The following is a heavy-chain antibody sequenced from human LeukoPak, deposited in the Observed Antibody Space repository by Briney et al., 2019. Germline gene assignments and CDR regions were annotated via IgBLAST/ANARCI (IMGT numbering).Heavy chain of an antibody. Sequence: PSETPSLTCAVYGGSFSGYYWSWIRQPPGKGLEWIGEINHSGSTNYNPSLKSRVTISVDTSKNQFSLKLSSVTAADTAVYYCARASEMATIPFDYWGQGTLVTVSS. CDR2: INHSGST. CDR3: ARASEMATIPFDY. V-gene: IGHV4-34*01. CDR1: GGSFSGYY. D-gene: IGHD5-24*01. J-gene: IGHJ4*02.